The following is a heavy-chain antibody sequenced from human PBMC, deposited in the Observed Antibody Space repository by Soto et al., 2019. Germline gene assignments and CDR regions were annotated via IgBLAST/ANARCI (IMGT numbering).Heavy chain of an antibody. J-gene: IGHJ5*02. CDR3: ARDMSGGSSWYEFGS. Sequence: KSSETLSLTCTVSGDSIRSSYWSWVRQPPGRGLEWIGYVYHTGTTNSNPSLKSRVTISPDTSKNLFSLKLISVTPADTAVYFCARDMSGGSSWYEFGSWGPGTLVTVSS. CDR1: GDSIRSSY. D-gene: IGHD6-13*01. V-gene: IGHV4-59*01. CDR2: VYHTGTT.